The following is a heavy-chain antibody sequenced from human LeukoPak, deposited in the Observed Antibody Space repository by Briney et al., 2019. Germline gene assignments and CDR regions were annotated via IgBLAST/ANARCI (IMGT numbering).Heavy chain of an antibody. J-gene: IGHJ4*02. Sequence: GASAKVSCKASGYTFTGHYMHWVRQAPGQGLEWMGWINPNSGGTNYAQKFQGRVTMTRDTSISTAYMELSRLRSDDTAVYYCASSSTVGWFGNFDYWGQGTLVTVSS. CDR2: INPNSGGT. V-gene: IGHV1-2*02. CDR3: ASSSTVGWFGNFDY. D-gene: IGHD3-10*01. CDR1: GYTFTGHY.